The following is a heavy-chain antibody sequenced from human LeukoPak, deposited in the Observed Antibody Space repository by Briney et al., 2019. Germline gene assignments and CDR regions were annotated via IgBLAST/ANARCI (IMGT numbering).Heavy chain of an antibody. CDR2: SYYSGST. D-gene: IGHD3-22*01. Sequence: SETLSLSCTVSGGSISSYYWSWIRQPPGKGLEWVGYSYYSGSTNYNPSLKSRVTISVDTSKNQFSLKLSSVTAADTAVYYCARDLERSYYPRSDAFDIWGQGTMVTVSS. J-gene: IGHJ3*02. CDR1: GGSISSYY. CDR3: ARDLERSYYPRSDAFDI. V-gene: IGHV4-59*01.